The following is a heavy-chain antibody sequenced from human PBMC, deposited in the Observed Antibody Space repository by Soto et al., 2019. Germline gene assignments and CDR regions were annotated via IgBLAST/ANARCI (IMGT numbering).Heavy chain of an antibody. CDR2: IIPVLGVG. V-gene: IGHV1-69*01. CDR3: AREAGYTYGYVFDY. D-gene: IGHD5-18*01. Sequence: QVQLVQSGAEVKKPGSSVRVSCKASGGTFGNHAISWVRQAPGQGLEWLGGIIPVLGVGDNAQNFQGRVTISADASTSTAYLEVSSLRSEDTALSYCAREAGYTYGYVFDYWGQGTMVTVSS. J-gene: IGHJ4*02. CDR1: GGTFGNHA.